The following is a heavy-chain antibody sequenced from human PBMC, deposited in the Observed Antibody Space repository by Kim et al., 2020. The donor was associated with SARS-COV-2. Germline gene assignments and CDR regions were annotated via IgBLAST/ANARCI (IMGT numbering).Heavy chain of an antibody. Sequence: SETLSLTCTVSGYSISSGYYWGWIRQPPGKGLEWIGSIYHSGSTYYNPSLKSRVTISVDTSKNQFSLKLSSVTAADTAVYYCARGSCSGGSCYFSYWGQGTLVTVSS. J-gene: IGHJ4*02. CDR3: ARGSCSGGSCYFSY. CDR1: GYSISSGYY. CDR2: IYHSGST. V-gene: IGHV4-38-2*02. D-gene: IGHD2-15*01.